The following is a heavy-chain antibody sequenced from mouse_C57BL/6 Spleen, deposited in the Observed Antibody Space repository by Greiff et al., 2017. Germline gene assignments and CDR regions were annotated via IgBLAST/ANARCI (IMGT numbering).Heavy chain of an antibody. CDR2: IDPSDSYT. CDR1: GYTFTSYW. CDR3: ARALVGY. J-gene: IGHJ2*01. V-gene: IGHV1-50*01. Sequence: QVHVKQPGAELVKPGASVKLSCKASGYTFTSYWMQWVKQRPGQGLEWIGEIDPSDSYTNYNQKFKGKATLTVDPSSSTAYMQLSRLTSEDSAVYYCARALVGYWGQGTTLTVSS.